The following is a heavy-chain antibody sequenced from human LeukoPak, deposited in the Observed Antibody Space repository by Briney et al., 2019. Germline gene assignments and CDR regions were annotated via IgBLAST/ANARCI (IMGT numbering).Heavy chain of an antibody. CDR3: ASAYCGGDCTPYWYFDL. V-gene: IGHV4-30-4*01. D-gene: IGHD2-21*02. Sequence: SQILSLTCTVSGGSISSGDYYWSWIRQPPGKGLEWIGYIYYIGNTFYNPSLKSRVTISVDTSKNQFSLKLSSVTAAGTAVYYCASAYCGGDCTPYWYFDLWGRGTLVTVSS. CDR1: GGSISSGDYY. J-gene: IGHJ2*01. CDR2: IYYIGNT.